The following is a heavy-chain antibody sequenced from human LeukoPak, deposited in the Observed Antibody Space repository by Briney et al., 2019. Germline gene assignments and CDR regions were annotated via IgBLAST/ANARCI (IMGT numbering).Heavy chain of an antibody. CDR3: AREIAAAAIDY. CDR1: GYTFTSYD. D-gene: IGHD6-13*01. CDR2: MDPNSGNT. V-gene: IGHV1-8*03. Sequence: ASVKVSCKASGYTFTSYDINWVRQATGQGLEWMGWMDPNSGNTGYAQKFQGRVTITRNTSISKAYMELSSLRSEDTAVYYCAREIAAAAIDYWGQGTLVTVSS. J-gene: IGHJ4*02.